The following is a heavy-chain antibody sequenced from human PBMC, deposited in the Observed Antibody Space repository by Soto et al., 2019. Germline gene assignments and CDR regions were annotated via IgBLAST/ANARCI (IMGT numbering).Heavy chain of an antibody. CDR2: ISWNSGSI. V-gene: IGHV3-9*01. J-gene: IGHJ4*02. Sequence: EVQLVESGGGLVQPGRSLRLSCAASGFTFDDYAMHWVRQAPGKGLEWVSGISWNSGSIGYADSVKGRFTISRDNAKNSLYLQMNSLRAEDTALYYCAKGDIAVAGNFDYWCQGTLVTVSS. CDR1: GFTFDDYA. CDR3: AKGDIAVAGNFDY. D-gene: IGHD6-19*01.